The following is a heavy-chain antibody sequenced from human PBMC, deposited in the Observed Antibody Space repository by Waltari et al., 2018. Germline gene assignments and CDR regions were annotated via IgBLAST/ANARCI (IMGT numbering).Heavy chain of an antibody. Sequence: EVQLVESGGGLVKPGGSLRLSCAASGFTFSSYSMNWARQAPGKGLEWVSSICSSSSYIYYADSVKGRFTISRDNAKNSLYLQMNSLRAEDTAVYYCARDGSYYRFDYWGQGTLVTVSS. J-gene: IGHJ4*02. D-gene: IGHD1-26*01. CDR3: ARDGSYYRFDY. V-gene: IGHV3-21*01. CDR1: GFTFSSYS. CDR2: ICSSSSYI.